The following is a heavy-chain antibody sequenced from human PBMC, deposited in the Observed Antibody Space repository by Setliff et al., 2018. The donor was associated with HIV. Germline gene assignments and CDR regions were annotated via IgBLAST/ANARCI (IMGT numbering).Heavy chain of an antibody. J-gene: IGHJ6*03. V-gene: IGHV3-21*01. CDR3: AREGFTVTTLSYQYYYMDV. D-gene: IGHD4-17*01. CDR1: GFPFSRYT. Sequence: RLSCAASGFPFSRYTLNWVRQAPGKGLEWVSSISGSSTYIYYADSMKGRVTISRDNAKNSLSLQINSLRVEDTAVYFCAREGFTVTTLSYQYYYMDVWGKGTTVTVSS. CDR2: ISGSSTYI.